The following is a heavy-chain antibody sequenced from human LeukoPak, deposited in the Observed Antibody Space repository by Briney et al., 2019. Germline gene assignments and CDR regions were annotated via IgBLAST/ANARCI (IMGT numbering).Heavy chain of an antibody. D-gene: IGHD3-3*01. CDR2: IYYSGST. CDR3: ARDGKYDFWSGYPGAFDI. J-gene: IGHJ3*02. Sequence: PSETLSLTCTVSGGSISSYYWSWIRQPPGKGLEWIGYIYYSGSTNYNPSLKSRVTISVDTSKNQFSLKLSSVTAADTAVYYCARDGKYDFWSGYPGAFDIWGQGTMVTVSS. V-gene: IGHV4-59*01. CDR1: GGSISSYY.